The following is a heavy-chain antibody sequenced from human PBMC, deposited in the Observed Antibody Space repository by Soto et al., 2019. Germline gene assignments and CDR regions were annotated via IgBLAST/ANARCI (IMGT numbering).Heavy chain of an antibody. CDR3: ARAGVVAAYYYYGMDV. CDR2: IYYSGST. D-gene: IGHD2-15*01. CDR1: GGSISSGGYY. Sequence: SETLSLTCTVSGGSISSGGYYWSWIRQHPGKGLEWIGYIYYSGSTYSNPSLKSRVTISVDTSKNQFSLKLSSVTAADTAVYYCARAGVVAAYYYYGMDVWGQGTTVTVSS. V-gene: IGHV4-31*03. J-gene: IGHJ6*02.